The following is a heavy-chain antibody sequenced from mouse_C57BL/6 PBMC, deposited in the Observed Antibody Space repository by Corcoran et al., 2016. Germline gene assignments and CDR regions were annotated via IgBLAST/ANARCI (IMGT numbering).Heavy chain of an antibody. Sequence: EVQLQQSGPELVKPGASVKISCKASGYTFTDYYMNWVKQSHGKSLEWIGDINPNNGGTSYNQKFKGKATLTVDKSSSTAYMELRGLTSEDSAVYYCARGFYYAYVYWGQGTTLTVSS. CDR2: INPNNGGT. J-gene: IGHJ2*01. D-gene: IGHD2-2*01. V-gene: IGHV1-26*01. CDR3: ARGFYYAYVY. CDR1: GYTFTDYY.